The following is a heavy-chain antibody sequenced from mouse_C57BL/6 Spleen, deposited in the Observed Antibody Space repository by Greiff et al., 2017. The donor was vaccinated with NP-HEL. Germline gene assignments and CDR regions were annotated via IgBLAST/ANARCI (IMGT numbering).Heavy chain of an antibody. D-gene: IGHD1-1*01. Sequence: EVQLQQSGAELVRPGASVKLSCTASGFYIKDYYMHWVKQRPEQGLEWIGRIDPEDGDTEYAPKFQGKATMTADTSSNTAYLQLSSLTSEDTAVYYCTTSYYGSSYAMDYWGQGTSVTVSS. V-gene: IGHV14-1*01. CDR1: GFYIKDYY. CDR2: IDPEDGDT. J-gene: IGHJ4*01. CDR3: TTSYYGSSYAMDY.